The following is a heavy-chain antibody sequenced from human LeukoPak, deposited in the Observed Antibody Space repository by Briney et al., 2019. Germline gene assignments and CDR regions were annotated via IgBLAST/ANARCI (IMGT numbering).Heavy chain of an antibody. Sequence: GASVKVSCTVSGCTLTEISMHWVRQAPGKGLEWMGGFDPEEGETIYAQKFQGRVTMTEDTSTDTAYMELSSLRSEDTAVFYCVSDPITMIRGVIIEGFDPWGQGTLVTVSS. CDR2: FDPEEGET. V-gene: IGHV1-24*01. D-gene: IGHD3-10*01. CDR1: GCTLTEIS. J-gene: IGHJ5*02. CDR3: VSDPITMIRGVIIEGFDP.